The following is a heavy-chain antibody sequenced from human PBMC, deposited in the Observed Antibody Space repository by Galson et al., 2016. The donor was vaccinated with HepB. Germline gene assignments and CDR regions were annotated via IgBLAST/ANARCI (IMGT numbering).Heavy chain of an antibody. CDR2: IIPIFGTA. J-gene: IGHJ4*02. D-gene: IGHD6-19*01. Sequence: SVKVSCKASGGSVNSYAISWVRQAPGQGLEWMGGIIPIFGTADYAQKFQGRVTITADESTNTAYMELSSLRSEDTAVYYCARVGGRGWYVPGGYFDYWGQGTLVTVSS. V-gene: IGHV1-69*13. CDR1: GGSVNSYA. CDR3: ARVGGRGWYVPGGYFDY.